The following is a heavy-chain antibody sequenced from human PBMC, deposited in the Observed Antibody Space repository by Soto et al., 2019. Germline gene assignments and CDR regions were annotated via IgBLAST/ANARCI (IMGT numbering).Heavy chain of an antibody. J-gene: IGHJ4*02. Sequence: GSLRLSCAASGFTFSSYTMSWVRQAPGKGLEWVSSISGSGDNIYYTDSVKGRFTISRDNSKNTVDLQMNSLRAEDTAVYYCAKPQWELSYWGQGTLVTVSS. D-gene: IGHD1-26*01. V-gene: IGHV3-23*01. CDR3: AKPQWELSY. CDR2: ISGSGDNI. CDR1: GFTFSSYT.